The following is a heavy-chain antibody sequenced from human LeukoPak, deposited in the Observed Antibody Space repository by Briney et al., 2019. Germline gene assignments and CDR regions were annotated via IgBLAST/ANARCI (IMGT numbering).Heavy chain of an antibody. V-gene: IGHV4-39*07. Sequence: PSETLSLTCTVSGGSISSSPYYWGWIRQPPGKGLEWIGSIYYSGTTHYNPSLESRVTISVDTSKNQFSLKLSSVTAADTAVYYCARGYCSGGSCYSYYYYNYMDVWGKGTTVTVSS. CDR2: IYYSGTT. J-gene: IGHJ6*03. D-gene: IGHD2-15*01. CDR3: ARGYCSGGSCYSYYYYNYMDV. CDR1: GGSISSSPYY.